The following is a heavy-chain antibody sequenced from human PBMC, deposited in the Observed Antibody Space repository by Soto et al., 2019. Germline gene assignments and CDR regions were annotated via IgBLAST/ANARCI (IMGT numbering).Heavy chain of an antibody. CDR2: IVVGSGNT. V-gene: IGHV1-58*01. D-gene: IGHD2-2*01. CDR1: GFTFTSSA. CDR3: AARGRERKVPAAISDYYYYGMDV. Sequence: SVKVSCKASGFTFTSSAVQWVRQARGQRLEWIGWIVVGSGNTNYAQKFQERVTITRDMSTSTAYMELSSLRSEDTAVYYCAARGRERKVPAAISDYYYYGMDVWGQGTTVTVSS. J-gene: IGHJ6*02.